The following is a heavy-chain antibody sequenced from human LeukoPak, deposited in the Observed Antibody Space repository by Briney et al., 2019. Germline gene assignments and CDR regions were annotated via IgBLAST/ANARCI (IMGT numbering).Heavy chain of an antibody. V-gene: IGHV3-66*01. D-gene: IGHD4-23*01. Sequence: PGGSLRLSCAASGLTVSSNYMSWVRQAPGKGLEWVSVIYSGGSTYYADSVKGRFTISRDNSKNTLYLQMNSLRAEDTAVYYCARGITVVTHDAFDIWGQGTMVTVSS. CDR2: IYSGGST. J-gene: IGHJ3*02. CDR1: GLTVSSNY. CDR3: ARGITVVTHDAFDI.